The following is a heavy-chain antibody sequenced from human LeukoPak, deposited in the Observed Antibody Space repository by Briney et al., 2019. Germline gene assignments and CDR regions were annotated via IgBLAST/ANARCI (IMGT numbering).Heavy chain of an antibody. J-gene: IGHJ1*01. CDR1: GFTFSSYG. CDR2: IRYDGSNK. CDR3: AICSGGSCYHEYFQH. V-gene: IGHV3-30*02. D-gene: IGHD2-15*01. Sequence: GGSLRLSCAASGFTFSSYGMHWVRHAPGKGLEWVAFIRYDGSNKYYADSVKGRFTISRDNSKNTLYLQMNSLRAEDTAVYYCAICSGGSCYHEYFQHWGQGTLVTVSS.